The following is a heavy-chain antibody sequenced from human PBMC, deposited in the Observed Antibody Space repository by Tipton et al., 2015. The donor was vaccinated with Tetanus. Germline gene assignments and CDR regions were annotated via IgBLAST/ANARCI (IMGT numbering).Heavy chain of an antibody. CDR3: ARANFDFSNKGPFDS. CDR1: GGSLRSGDHY. V-gene: IGHV4-61*08. J-gene: IGHJ4*02. D-gene: IGHD3-3*01. Sequence: TLSLTCTVSGGSLRSGDHYWSWIRQPPGKGLEWLAYIASSGSTNSNYSLKSRITISRDTSKNQFSLKLASVTAADTAMYFCARANFDFSNKGPFDSWGQGILVIVSA. CDR2: IASSGST.